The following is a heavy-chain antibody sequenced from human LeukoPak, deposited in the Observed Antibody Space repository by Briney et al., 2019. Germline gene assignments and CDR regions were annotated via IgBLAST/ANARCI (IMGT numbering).Heavy chain of an antibody. Sequence: ASVKVSCKASGYTFIGYYMHWVRQAPGQGLEWMGWVNPNSGGTNYAQKLPGRVTMTRDTSISTAYMELSRLRSDDTAVYYCARDLYDSSGYYCSFDYWGQGTLVTVSS. D-gene: IGHD3-22*01. V-gene: IGHV1-2*02. J-gene: IGHJ4*02. CDR1: GYTFIGYY. CDR3: ARDLYDSSGYYCSFDY. CDR2: VNPNSGGT.